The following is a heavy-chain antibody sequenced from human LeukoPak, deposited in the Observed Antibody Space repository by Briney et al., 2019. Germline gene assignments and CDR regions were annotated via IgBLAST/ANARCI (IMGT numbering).Heavy chain of an antibody. CDR2: IRYEGSNT. D-gene: IGHD2-15*01. Sequence: PGGSLRLSCAASGFIFSNYAMHGFRQAPGKGLECVAFIRYEGSNTYYADSVKGRFTFSRDNSKSTLFLQMNILRAEDTAVYYCAVVGATSPEGSTFDKWGQGTMVTVSS. CDR3: AVVGATSPEGSTFDK. V-gene: IGHV3-30*02. CDR1: GFIFSNYA. J-gene: IGHJ3*02.